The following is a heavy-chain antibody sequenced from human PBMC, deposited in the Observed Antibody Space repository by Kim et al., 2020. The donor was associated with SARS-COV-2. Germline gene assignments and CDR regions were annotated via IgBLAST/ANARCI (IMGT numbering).Heavy chain of an antibody. Sequence: DYAISVKGRITINADTSTNQFSLQLNSVTPEDTAIYYCARALHTERDAFDVWGQGTVVALSS. D-gene: IGHD4-4*01. CDR3: ARALHTERDAFDV. J-gene: IGHJ3*01. V-gene: IGHV6-1*01.